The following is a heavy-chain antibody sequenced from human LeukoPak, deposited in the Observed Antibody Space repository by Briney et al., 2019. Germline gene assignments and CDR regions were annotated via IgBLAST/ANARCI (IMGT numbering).Heavy chain of an antibody. CDR2: IYPDDSDT. CDR3: ARNEGFGSGSYYNGYYFDY. D-gene: IGHD3-10*01. Sequence: GESLKISCKGSGYRFTTYWIGWVRQMPGKGLEWMGIIYPDDSDTRYSPSFQGQVTTSADKSISTAYLQWSSLKASDTAMYYCARNEGFGSGSYYNGYYFDYWGQGTLVTVSS. J-gene: IGHJ4*02. V-gene: IGHV5-51*01. CDR1: GYRFTTYW.